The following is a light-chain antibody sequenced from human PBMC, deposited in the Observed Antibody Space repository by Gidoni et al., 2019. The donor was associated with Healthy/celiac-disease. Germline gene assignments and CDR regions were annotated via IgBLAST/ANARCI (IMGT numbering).Light chain of an antibody. J-gene: IGLJ3*02. CDR1: SSNIGAGHD. V-gene: IGLV1-40*01. CDR3: QSYDSSLSGSV. Sequence: QSVLTQPPPVSGAPGPRVTISCTGSSSNIGAGHDVHWYQQLPGTAPKLLIYGNSNRPSGVPDRFSGSKSGTSASLAITGLQAEDEADYYCQSYDSSLSGSVFGGGTKLTVL. CDR2: GNS.